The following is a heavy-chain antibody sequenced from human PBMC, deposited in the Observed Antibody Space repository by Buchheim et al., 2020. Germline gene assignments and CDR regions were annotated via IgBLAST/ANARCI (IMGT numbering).Heavy chain of an antibody. Sequence: QVQLVESGGGVVRPGRSLRLSCAAFGFTFSSYDVHWVRQGPGKGLEWLAVISTVGNSYFYADSVLGRFTISRDNFRDTVYLQMNGLRGEDTAVYYCATDLLLGRPDYLDHWGQGTL. V-gene: IGHV3-30-3*01. J-gene: IGHJ4*02. CDR1: GFTFSSYD. D-gene: IGHD3-10*01. CDR3: ATDLLLGRPDYLDH. CDR2: ISTVGNSY.